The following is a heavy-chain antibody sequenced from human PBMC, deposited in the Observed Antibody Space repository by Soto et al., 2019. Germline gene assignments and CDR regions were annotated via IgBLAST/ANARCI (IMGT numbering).Heavy chain of an antibody. V-gene: IGHV5-51*01. Sequence: PGESLKISCKGSGYSFTSYWIGWVRQMPGKGLEWMGIIYPGDSDTRYSPSFQGQVTISADKSISTAYLQWSSLKASDTAMYYCARYLLDTAMVPTFFDYWGQGTLVPVSS. CDR2: IYPGDSDT. CDR3: ARYLLDTAMVPTFFDY. D-gene: IGHD5-18*01. J-gene: IGHJ4*02. CDR1: GYSFTSYW.